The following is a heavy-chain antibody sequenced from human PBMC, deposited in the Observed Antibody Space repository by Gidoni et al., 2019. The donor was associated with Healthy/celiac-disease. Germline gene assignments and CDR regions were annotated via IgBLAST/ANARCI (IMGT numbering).Heavy chain of an antibody. Sequence: EVQLLESGGGLVHPGWSLRLSCAASGFTFSSYAMSGVRQAPGKGLEWVSAISGSGGSTYYAEYVKGRFTISRDNAKNTLYLKMNSLRAEDTAVYYCAKVPASSGLQDYFDYWGQGTLVTVSS. CDR1: GFTFSSYA. J-gene: IGHJ4*02. V-gene: IGHV3-23*01. CDR3: AKVPASSGLQDYFDY. CDR2: ISGSGGST. D-gene: IGHD3-22*01.